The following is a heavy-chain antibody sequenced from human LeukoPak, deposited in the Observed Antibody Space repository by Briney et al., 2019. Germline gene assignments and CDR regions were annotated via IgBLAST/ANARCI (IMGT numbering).Heavy chain of an antibody. CDR2: MNPNSGNT. Sequence: ASVTVSCKASGYTFTSYDINWVRQATGQGLEWMGWMNPNSGNTGYAQKFQGRVTMTRNTSISTAYMELSSLRSEDTAVYYCARVEYYYGSGSLMYYYYYGMDVWGQGTTVTVSS. J-gene: IGHJ6*02. D-gene: IGHD3-10*01. V-gene: IGHV1-8*01. CDR3: ARVEYYYGSGSLMYYYYYGMDV. CDR1: GYTFTSYD.